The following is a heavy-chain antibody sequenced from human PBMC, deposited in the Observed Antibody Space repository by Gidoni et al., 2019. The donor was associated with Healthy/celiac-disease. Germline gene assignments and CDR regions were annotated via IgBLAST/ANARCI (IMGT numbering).Heavy chain of an antibody. CDR2: ISSSSSTI. V-gene: IGHV3-48*02. J-gene: IGHJ1*01. CDR3: ARDLDSSSWYSDGGAEYFQH. Sequence: EVQLVESGGGLVQPGGSLRLSCAASGFTFSSYSMNWVRQAPGKGLEWVSYISSSSSTIYYADSVKGRFTISRDNAKNSLYLQMNSLRDEDTAVYYCARDLDSSSWYSDGGAEYFQHWGQGTLVTVSS. CDR1: GFTFSSYS. D-gene: IGHD6-13*01.